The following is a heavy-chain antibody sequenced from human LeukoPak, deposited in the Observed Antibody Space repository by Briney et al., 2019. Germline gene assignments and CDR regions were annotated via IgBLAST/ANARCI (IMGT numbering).Heavy chain of an antibody. Sequence: GGSLRLSCTASGFTLGDYAMSWVRQAPGKGLEWVGFIRSKAYGGTTEYAASVKGRFTISRDDSKSIAYLQMNSLKTEDTAVYYCTRDQGDYDILTGYFDYWGQGTLVTVSS. J-gene: IGHJ4*02. CDR2: IRSKAYGGTT. CDR1: GFTLGDYA. D-gene: IGHD3-9*01. V-gene: IGHV3-49*04. CDR3: TRDQGDYDILTGYFDY.